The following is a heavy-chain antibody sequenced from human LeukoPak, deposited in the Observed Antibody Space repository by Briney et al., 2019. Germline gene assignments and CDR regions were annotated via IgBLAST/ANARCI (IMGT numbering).Heavy chain of an antibody. CDR2: INSISGEI. J-gene: IGHJ5*02. V-gene: IGHV3-21*04. D-gene: IGHD6-6*01. CDR3: AKTLVASPGNTGGP. Sequence: GGSLRLSCVASGFTFSYYSMNWVRQAPGKGLEWVSCINSISGEIWYADSVKGRFTTSRDNAKSSLYLQMNSLRAEDTAVYYCAKTLVASPGNTGGPWGQGTLVTVSS. CDR1: GFTFSYYS.